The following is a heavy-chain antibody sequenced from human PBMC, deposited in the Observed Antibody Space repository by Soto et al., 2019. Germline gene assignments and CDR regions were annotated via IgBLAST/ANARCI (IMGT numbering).Heavy chain of an antibody. CDR1: GFTFSNAW. V-gene: IGHV3-15*01. Sequence: GGSLRLSCAASGFTFSNAWMSWVRQAPGKGLEWVGRIKSKTDGGTTDYAAPVKGRFTISRDDSKNTLYLQMNSLKTEDTAVYYCTTDGAYFDWYYYGMDVWGQGTTVTVS. CDR2: IKSKTDGGTT. J-gene: IGHJ6*02. CDR3: TTDGAYFDWYYYGMDV. D-gene: IGHD3-9*01.